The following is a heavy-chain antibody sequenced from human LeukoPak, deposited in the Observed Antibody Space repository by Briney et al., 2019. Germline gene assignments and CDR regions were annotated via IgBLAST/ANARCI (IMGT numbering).Heavy chain of an antibody. CDR1: GFTFDDYG. J-gene: IGHJ3*02. Sequence: GGSLRLSCAASGFTFDDYGMSWVRQAPGKGLEWVSGINWNGGSTGYADSVKGRFTISRDNAKNSLYLRMNSLRAEDTALYYCAIVSYYYDSSGYYLDAFDIWGQGTMVTVSS. D-gene: IGHD3-22*01. CDR2: INWNGGST. CDR3: AIVSYYYDSSGYYLDAFDI. V-gene: IGHV3-20*04.